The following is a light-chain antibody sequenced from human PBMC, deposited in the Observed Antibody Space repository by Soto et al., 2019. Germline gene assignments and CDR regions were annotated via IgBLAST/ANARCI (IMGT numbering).Light chain of an antibody. CDR3: TSFTGSTTPWL. V-gene: IGLV2-14*01. CDR1: STVVVTYND. Sequence: QSALTQPASLSVYPGQSITISCTGSSTVVVTYNDVSWYQQYPATAPKLMMYDVTDRPSGVSDRFSGSKSGNTASLTISGLQAEDEADYYCTSFTGSTTPWLFGGGTKLTVL. J-gene: IGLJ3*02. CDR2: DVT.